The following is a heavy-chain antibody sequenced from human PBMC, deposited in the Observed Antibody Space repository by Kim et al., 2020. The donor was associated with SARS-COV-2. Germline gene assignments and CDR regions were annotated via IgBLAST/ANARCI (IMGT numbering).Heavy chain of an antibody. CDR2: ISWNSGSI. CDR3: AKDISMYYYDSSGSNLDH. CDR1: GFTFDDYA. J-gene: IGHJ4*02. Sequence: GGSLRLSCAASGFTFDDYAMHWVRQAPGKGLEWVSGISWNSGSIGYADSVKGRFTISRDNAKNSLYLQMNSLRAEDTALYYCAKDISMYYYDSSGSNLDHWGQGTLVTVSS. D-gene: IGHD3-22*01. V-gene: IGHV3-9*01.